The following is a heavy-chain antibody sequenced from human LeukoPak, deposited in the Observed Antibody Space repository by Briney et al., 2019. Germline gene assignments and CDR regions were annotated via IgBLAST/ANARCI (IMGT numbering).Heavy chain of an antibody. V-gene: IGHV1-18*01. CDR3: ARVRSIVGARDFDY. J-gene: IGHJ4*02. D-gene: IGHD1-26*01. CDR1: GYSFINHG. Sequence: GASVKVPCKASGYSFINHGISWVRQAPGQGLEWMGWISAYNGNTNYAQKFQGRVTMTTDTSTSTAYMELRSLRSDDTAVYYCARVRSIVGARDFDYWGQGTLVTVSS. CDR2: ISAYNGNT.